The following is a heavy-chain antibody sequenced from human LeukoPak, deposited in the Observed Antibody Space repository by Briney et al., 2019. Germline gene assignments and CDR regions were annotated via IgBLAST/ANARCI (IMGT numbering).Heavy chain of an antibody. J-gene: IGHJ6*03. Sequence: SETLSLTCTVSGGSTSGYYWSWIRQPPGKGLESIGYIYYTGSTTYNPSLTSRVTMSVDTSQTKISLELSSVSAAATAVYYCAKYGVRPLRKGGHYYYMDVWGEGTTVTASS. CDR1: GGSTSGYY. D-gene: IGHD4-17*01. CDR2: IYYTGST. V-gene: IGHV4-59*01. CDR3: AKYGVRPLRKGGHYYYMDV.